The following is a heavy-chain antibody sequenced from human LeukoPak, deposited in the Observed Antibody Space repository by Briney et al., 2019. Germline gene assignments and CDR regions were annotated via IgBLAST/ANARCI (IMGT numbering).Heavy chain of an antibody. CDR2: IYTSGST. CDR1: GGSISSGSYY. V-gene: IGHV4-61*02. D-gene: IGHD2-2*01. J-gene: IGHJ6*03. CDR3: ARRYCSGADCYGGDSYYYMDV. Sequence: SETLSLTCTVSGGSISSGSYYWSWIRQPAGKGLEWIGRIYTSGSTTYNPSLKSRVTISADTSKNQFSLKLSSVTAADTAVYYCARRYCSGADCYGGDSYYYMDVWGKGTTVTISS.